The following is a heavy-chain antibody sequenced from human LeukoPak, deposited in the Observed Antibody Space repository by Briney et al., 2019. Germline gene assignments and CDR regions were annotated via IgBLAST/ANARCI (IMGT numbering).Heavy chain of an antibody. CDR1: GFIFTGYF. CDR2: IEHDGGEK. CDR3: ATDRGWRTSGYYLYYFEY. Sequence: GGSLRLSCAASGFIFTGYFMSWVRQAPGKGLEWVASIEHDGGEKYYVDSVRGRFTISRDNTKNLLYLQMSSLRAEDTAVYYCATDRGWRTSGYYLYYFEYWGQGTLVTFSS. D-gene: IGHD3-22*01. J-gene: IGHJ4*02. V-gene: IGHV3-7*01.